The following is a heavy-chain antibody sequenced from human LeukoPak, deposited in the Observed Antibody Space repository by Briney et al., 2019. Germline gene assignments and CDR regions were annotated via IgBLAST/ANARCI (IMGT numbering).Heavy chain of an antibody. V-gene: IGHV1-2*02. D-gene: IGHD2-15*01. CDR3: ARGVAANWFDP. Sequence: ASVKVSCKASGYTFTGYYMHWVRQAPGQGLEWMGWINPNSGGSNCAQKFQGRVTMTRDTSISTAYMELSRLRSDDTAVYYCARGVAANWFDPWGQGTLVTVSS. J-gene: IGHJ5*02. CDR1: GYTFTGYY. CDR2: INPNSGGS.